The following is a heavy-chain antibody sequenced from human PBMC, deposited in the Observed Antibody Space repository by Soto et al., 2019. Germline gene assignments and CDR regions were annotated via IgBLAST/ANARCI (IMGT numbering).Heavy chain of an antibody. Sequence: GGSLRLSCAASGFTFSSYSMNWVRQAPGKGLEWVSYISSSSSTIYYADSVKGRFTISRDNAKNSLYLQMNSLRAEDTAVYYCARDEVAAAADDNYWGQGTLVTVSS. CDR3: ARDEVAAAADDNY. D-gene: IGHD6-13*01. V-gene: IGHV3-48*01. J-gene: IGHJ4*02. CDR2: ISSSSSTI. CDR1: GFTFSSYS.